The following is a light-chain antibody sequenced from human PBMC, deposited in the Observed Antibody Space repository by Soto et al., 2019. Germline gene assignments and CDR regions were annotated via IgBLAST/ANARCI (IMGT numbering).Light chain of an antibody. CDR1: QTLLDSEDGNTY. CDR3: MQRKEFPWT. V-gene: IGKV2-40*01. Sequence: DIVMTQTPLSLPVTPGEPASISCRSSQTLLDSEDGNTYLDWYLQKPGQSPQLLIYGISSRASGVPDRLSGSGSGTDFRLKISRVEAGDVGVFYCMQRKEFPWTFGQGTKVEIK. CDR2: GIS. J-gene: IGKJ1*01.